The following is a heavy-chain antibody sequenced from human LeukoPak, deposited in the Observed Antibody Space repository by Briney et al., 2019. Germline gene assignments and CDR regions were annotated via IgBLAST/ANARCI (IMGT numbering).Heavy chain of an antibody. Sequence: GGSLRLSCAASGFTFSNYEMNWVRQAPGKGLEWISYISSSGTTIYYADSVKGRFIISRDNAKNSLYLQMNSLRAEDTAVYYCARTASYYYDTTNYWSQGTLVTVSS. CDR2: ISSSGTTI. CDR3: ARTASYYYDTTNY. J-gene: IGHJ4*02. D-gene: IGHD3-22*01. V-gene: IGHV3-48*03. CDR1: GFTFSNYE.